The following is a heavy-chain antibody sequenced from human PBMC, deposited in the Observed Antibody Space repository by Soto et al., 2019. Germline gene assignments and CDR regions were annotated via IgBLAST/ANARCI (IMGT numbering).Heavy chain of an antibody. CDR1: GGSISSGDYY. J-gene: IGHJ5*02. Sequence: QVQLQESGPGLVKPSQTLSLTCTVSGGSISSGDYYWSWIRQPPGKGLEWIGYIYYSGSTYYNPSLKSRVTIAVDTSKNQFSLKLSSVTAADTAVYYCVRVPGVTGNGNWFDPGGQGTLVTVSS. D-gene: IGHD1-20*01. CDR3: VRVPGVTGNGNWFDP. V-gene: IGHV4-30-4*01. CDR2: IYYSGST.